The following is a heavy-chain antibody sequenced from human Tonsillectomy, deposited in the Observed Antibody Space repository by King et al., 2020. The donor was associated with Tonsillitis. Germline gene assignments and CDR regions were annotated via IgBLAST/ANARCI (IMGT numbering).Heavy chain of an antibody. J-gene: IGHJ4*02. CDR3: ARARLYSSGWGIDY. CDR1: GCSFSSNG. Sequence: VQLVESGGGVVQPGRSLSLSCAASGCSFSSNGMHWVRQAPGKGLEWVAVISFDGSNKNYADSVKGRFTISRDNSNNTLFLHMNSLRAEDTAVYYCARARLYSSGWGIDYWGQGALLSVSA. CDR2: ISFDGSNK. V-gene: IGHV3-33*05. D-gene: IGHD6-19*01.